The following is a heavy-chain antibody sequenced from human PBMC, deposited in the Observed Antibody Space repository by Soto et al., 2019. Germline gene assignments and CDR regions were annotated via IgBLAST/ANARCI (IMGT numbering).Heavy chain of an antibody. J-gene: IGHJ6*02. V-gene: IGHV3-73*01. CDR1: GFTFSSYA. D-gene: IGHD2-2*02. CDR2: IRSRANNYAT. CDR3: SRGQRAAIGDYYYYGMDV. Sequence: GGSLRLSCAASGFTFSSYAMGWVRQASGKGLEWVGRIRSRANNYATSFAASVKGRFIFSRDDSKNMAYLQMNTLKTEDTAVYYCSRGQRAAIGDYYYYGMDVWGQGTTVTVSS.